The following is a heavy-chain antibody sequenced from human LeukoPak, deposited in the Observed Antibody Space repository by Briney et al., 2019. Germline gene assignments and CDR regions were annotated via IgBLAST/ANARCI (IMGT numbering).Heavy chain of an antibody. V-gene: IGHV3-21*01. CDR1: GFTFSSYS. Sequence: SGGSLRLSCAASGFTFSSYSMNWVRQAPGKGLEWVSSISSSSSYIYYADSVKGRFTISRDNAKNSLYLQMNSLRAEDTAVYYCARDGRGVTNAFDIWGQGTMVTVSS. D-gene: IGHD3-10*01. CDR2: ISSSSSYI. CDR3: ARDGRGVTNAFDI. J-gene: IGHJ3*02.